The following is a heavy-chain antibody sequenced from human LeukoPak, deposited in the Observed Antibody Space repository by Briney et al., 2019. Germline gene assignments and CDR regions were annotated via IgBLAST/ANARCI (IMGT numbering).Heavy chain of an antibody. Sequence: SETLSLTCTVSGGSISSYYWNWIRQPPGKGLEWIGYIYSSGSTTYNPSLKSRVTISVDTSKNQFSLKLSSVTAADTAVYYCARDSIMSSSSERGTPTWGQGTLVTVSS. CDR3: ARDSIMSSSSERGTPT. V-gene: IGHV4-4*09. CDR2: IYSSGST. D-gene: IGHD6-6*01. J-gene: IGHJ5*02. CDR1: GGSISSYY.